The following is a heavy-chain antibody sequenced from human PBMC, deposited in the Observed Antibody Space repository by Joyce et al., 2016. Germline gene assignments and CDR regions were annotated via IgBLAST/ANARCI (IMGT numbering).Heavy chain of an antibody. CDR3: TTPSCAN. J-gene: IGHJ4*02. D-gene: IGHD2-2*01. CDR1: GIIFSSKE. V-gene: IGHV3-48*03. Sequence: EVHLVESGGGLVQPGGSLRLSCADSGIIFSSKEMNWVRQAPGKGLEWISSINSDAGRIHYAGSVRGRFTISRDNARNSLYLEMNYLRVEDTAIYYCTTPSCANWGQGSLVTVSS. CDR2: INSDAGRI.